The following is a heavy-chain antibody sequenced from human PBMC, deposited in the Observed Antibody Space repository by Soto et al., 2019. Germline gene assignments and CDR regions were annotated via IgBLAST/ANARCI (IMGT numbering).Heavy chain of an antibody. CDR1: GYTFTSYG. Sequence: ASVKVSCKASGYTFTSYGISWVRQAPGQGLEWMGWISAYNGNTNYAQKLQGRVTMTTDTSTSTAYMELRSLRSDDTAVYYCARGWGYISTANDSFDIWGQGTMVTVSS. CDR2: ISAYNGNT. J-gene: IGHJ3*02. CDR3: ARGWGYISTANDSFDI. V-gene: IGHV1-18*01. D-gene: IGHD6-13*01.